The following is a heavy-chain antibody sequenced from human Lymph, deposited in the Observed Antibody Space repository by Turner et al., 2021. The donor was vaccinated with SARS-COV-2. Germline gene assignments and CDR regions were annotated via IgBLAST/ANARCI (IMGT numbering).Heavy chain of an antibody. CDR2: IYSGGTT. CDR3: ARDLGTYGMDV. CDR1: GIIVSRTY. Sequence: VQLVETGGGLIQPGGSLRLSCAASGIIVSRTYMNWVRQAPGKGLEWVSVIYSGGTTYYADSVKGRFTISRDNSKNTLYLQMNSLRVEDTAVYYCARDLGTYGMDVWGQGTTVTVSS. D-gene: IGHD6-13*01. J-gene: IGHJ6*02. V-gene: IGHV3-53*02.